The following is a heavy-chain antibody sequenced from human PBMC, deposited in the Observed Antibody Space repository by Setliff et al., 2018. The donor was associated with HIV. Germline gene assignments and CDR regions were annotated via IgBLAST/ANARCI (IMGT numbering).Heavy chain of an antibody. CDR2: INPNSGGT. CDR3: ARDPGYKSTWYGVFDI. Sequence: GASVKVSCKASGYTFSDYYMHWVRQAPGQGLEWMGWINPNSGGTNYVQKFQGRVNMTRDTSISTTYMELSRLRSDDTAVYYCARDPGYKSTWYGVFDIWGQGTMVTVSS. V-gene: IGHV1-2*02. D-gene: IGHD6-13*01. J-gene: IGHJ3*02. CDR1: GYTFSDYY.